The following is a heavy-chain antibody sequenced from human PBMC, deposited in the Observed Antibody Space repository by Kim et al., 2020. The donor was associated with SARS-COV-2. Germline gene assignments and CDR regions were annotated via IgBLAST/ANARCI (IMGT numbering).Heavy chain of an antibody. J-gene: IGHJ5*02. CDR2: ISSSSSYI. CDR3: ARDRPQYYYGSGSYLSDSTYIP. CDR1: GFTFSSYS. D-gene: IGHD3-10*01. V-gene: IGHV3-21*01. Sequence: GGSLRLSCAASGFTFSSYSMNWVRQAPGKGLEWVSSISSSSSYIYYADSVKGRFTISRDNAKNSLYLQMNSLRAEDTAVYYCARDRPQYYYGSGSYLSDSTYIPWGQGTLVTVSS.